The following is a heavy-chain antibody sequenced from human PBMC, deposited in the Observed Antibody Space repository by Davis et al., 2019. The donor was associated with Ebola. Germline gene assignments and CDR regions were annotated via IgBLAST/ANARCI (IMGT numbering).Heavy chain of an antibody. D-gene: IGHD6-19*01. Sequence: SETLSLTCVVSGGPWNGYFWTWIRQSPGKGLEWFGDISHSGITRYNPSLRSRVTISLDTSKSQFSLKLTSATAADTAVYYCARGVSAWYPHFDFWGQGTLVTVSS. CDR3: ARGVSAWYPHFDF. J-gene: IGHJ4*02. CDR1: GGPWNGYF. CDR2: ISHSGIT. V-gene: IGHV4-34*01.